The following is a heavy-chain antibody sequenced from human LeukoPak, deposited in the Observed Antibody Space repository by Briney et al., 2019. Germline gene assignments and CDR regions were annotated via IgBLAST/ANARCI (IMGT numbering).Heavy chain of an antibody. D-gene: IGHD2-2*02. Sequence: GRSLRLSCAASGFTFSSYAMHWVRQAPGKGLEWVAVISYDGSNKYYADSVKGRFTISRDNSKNTLYLQMNSLRAEDTAVYYCARDSLYPKNRFDPWGQGTLVTVSS. J-gene: IGHJ5*02. V-gene: IGHV3-30*01. CDR3: ARDSLYPKNRFDP. CDR2: ISYDGSNK. CDR1: GFTFSSYA.